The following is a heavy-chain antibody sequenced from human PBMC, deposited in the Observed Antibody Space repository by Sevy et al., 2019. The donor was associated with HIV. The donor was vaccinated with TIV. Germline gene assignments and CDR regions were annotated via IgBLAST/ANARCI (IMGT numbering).Heavy chain of an antibody. Sequence: GGSLRLSCAASGFTFGNYWMHWVRQAPGKGLEWVSSITSGSSYIYYADSVKGRFTISRDNAKNSLYLQMNSLRAEDTAVYYCARDGGCSSTSCLLYFDYWGQGSLVTVSS. J-gene: IGHJ4*02. V-gene: IGHV3-21*01. CDR3: ARDGGCSSTSCLLYFDY. CDR2: ITSGSSYI. CDR1: GFTFGNYW. D-gene: IGHD2-2*01.